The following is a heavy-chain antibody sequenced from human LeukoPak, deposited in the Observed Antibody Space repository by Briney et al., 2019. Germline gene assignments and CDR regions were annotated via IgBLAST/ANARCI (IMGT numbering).Heavy chain of an antibody. V-gene: IGHV3-23*01. D-gene: IGHD6-19*01. CDR1: GFTFSSYA. J-gene: IGHJ4*02. Sequence: PGGSLRPSCAASGFTFSSYAMSWVRQAPGKGLEWVSGISGSGDSTYYADSVKGRFTISRDNSKNTLYLQMNSLRAEDTAVYFCARRSGVAVAGAFDYWGQGTLVTVSS. CDR2: ISGSGDST. CDR3: ARRSGVAVAGAFDY.